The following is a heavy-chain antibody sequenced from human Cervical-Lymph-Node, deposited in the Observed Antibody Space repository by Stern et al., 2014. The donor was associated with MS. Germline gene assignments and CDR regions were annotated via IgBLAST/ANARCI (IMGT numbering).Heavy chain of an antibody. CDR3: ARHCGFRPGCIDY. J-gene: IGHJ4*02. CDR2: NYPGDSDT. CDR1: GYSFTSYW. Sequence: VQLVQSGAEVKKPGESLKISCKGSGYSFTSYWIGWGRKRPGKGLEWMGINYPGDSDTRSSPSFQGQVTISADKSISTAYLQWSSLKASDTAMYYCARHCGFRPGCIDYWGQGTLVTVSS. D-gene: IGHD2-21*01. V-gene: IGHV5-51*01.